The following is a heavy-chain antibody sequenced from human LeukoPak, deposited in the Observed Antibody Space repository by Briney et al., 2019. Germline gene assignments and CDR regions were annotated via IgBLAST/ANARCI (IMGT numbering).Heavy chain of an antibody. J-gene: IGHJ4*02. V-gene: IGHV3-21*01. CDR1: GFTYSSYS. Sequence: GGSLRLSCAASGFTYSSYSMNWVRQDPGKGLVWVSSISSSRSYIYYADSVKGRFTISRDNAKNSLYLQMNSLRAEDTAVYYCARARRSGSSKYYFDYWGQGTLVTVSS. CDR3: ARARRSGSSKYYFDY. D-gene: IGHD3-10*01. CDR2: ISSSRSYI.